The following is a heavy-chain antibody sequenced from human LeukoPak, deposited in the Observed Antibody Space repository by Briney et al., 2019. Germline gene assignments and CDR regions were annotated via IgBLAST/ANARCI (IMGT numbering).Heavy chain of an antibody. CDR1: GGTFSSYA. CDR3: ARHGLRDAFDI. Sequence: ASVKVSCKASGGTFSSYAISWVRQAPGQGLEWMGGIIPIFGTANYAQKFQGRFTITTDESTSTAYMELSSLRSEDTAVYYCARHGLRDAFDIWGQGTMVTVSS. CDR2: IIPIFGTA. V-gene: IGHV1-69*05. J-gene: IGHJ3*02.